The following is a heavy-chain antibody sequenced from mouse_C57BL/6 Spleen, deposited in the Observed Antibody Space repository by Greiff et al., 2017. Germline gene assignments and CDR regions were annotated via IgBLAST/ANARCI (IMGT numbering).Heavy chain of an antibody. CDR3: ARRAKAGYSNYPFDY. Sequence: VQLQQSGPELVKPGASVKISCKASGYTFTDYYINWVKQRPGQGLEWIGWIFPGSGSTYYNEKFKGKATRTVDKSSSTAYMLLSSLTSEDSAVYFCARRAKAGYSNYPFDYWGQGTTLTVSS. V-gene: IGHV1-75*01. D-gene: IGHD2-5*01. J-gene: IGHJ2*01. CDR2: IFPGSGST. CDR1: GYTFTDYY.